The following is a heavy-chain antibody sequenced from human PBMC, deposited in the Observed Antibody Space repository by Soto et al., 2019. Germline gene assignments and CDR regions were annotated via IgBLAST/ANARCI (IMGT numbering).Heavy chain of an antibody. Sequence: ASVKVSCKTSGYRFSSSDINWVRQASGQGLEWVGWMSPNSGNTGFGQKFQGRVTMTKDTARGTAYLALTSLTSEDTAVYYCVGDFAVKGEKWGQGTLVTVSS. V-gene: IGHV1-8*01. J-gene: IGHJ4*02. CDR2: MSPNSGNT. D-gene: IGHD2-21*01. CDR3: VGDFAVKGEK. CDR1: GYRFSSSD.